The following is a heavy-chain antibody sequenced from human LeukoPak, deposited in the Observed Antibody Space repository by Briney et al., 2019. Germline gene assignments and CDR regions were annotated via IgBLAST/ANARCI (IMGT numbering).Heavy chain of an antibody. J-gene: IGHJ2*01. V-gene: IGHV4-4*07. D-gene: IGHD2-2*01. Sequence: SETLSLTCTVSGGSISSYYWSWIRQPAGKGLEWIGRIYTSGSTNYNPSLKSRVTMSVDTSKNQFSLKLSSVTAADTAVYYCARDRLVVPAAMRELLWYFDLWGRGTLVTVSS. CDR1: GGSISSYY. CDR2: IYTSGST. CDR3: ARDRLVVPAAMRELLWYFDL.